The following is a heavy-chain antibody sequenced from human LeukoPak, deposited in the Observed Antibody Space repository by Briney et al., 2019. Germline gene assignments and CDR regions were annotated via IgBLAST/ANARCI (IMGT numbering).Heavy chain of an antibody. CDR1: GYTFTGYY. V-gene: IGHV1-2*02. CDR2: INPNSGGT. CDR3: AKYSYGFNTFDY. J-gene: IGHJ4*02. D-gene: IGHD5-18*01. Sequence: ASVKVSCTASGYTFTGYYMHWVRQAPGQGLEWMGWINPNSGGTNYAQKFQGRVTMTRDTSISTAYMELSRLRSDDTAVYYCAKYSYGFNTFDYWGQGTLVTVSS.